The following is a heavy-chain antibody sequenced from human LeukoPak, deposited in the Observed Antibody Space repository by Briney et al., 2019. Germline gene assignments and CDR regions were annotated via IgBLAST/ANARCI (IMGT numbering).Heavy chain of an antibody. J-gene: IGHJ4*02. CDR3: ARRTVAGVGWFDY. CDR2: IYPGDSDT. V-gene: IGHV5-51*01. Sequence: GESLQISGQGSGSIFTSYWIGWVRQVPGKGLEWRGIIYPGDSDTRYSPSFQGQVTISADKSISTAYLQWSSLKASDTAMYYCARRTVAGVGWFDYWGQGTLVTVSS. CDR1: GSIFTSYW. D-gene: IGHD6-19*01.